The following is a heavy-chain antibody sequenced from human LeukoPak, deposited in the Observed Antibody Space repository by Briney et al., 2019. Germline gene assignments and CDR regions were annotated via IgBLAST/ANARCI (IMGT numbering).Heavy chain of an antibody. V-gene: IGHV4-30-4*01. Sequence: TLSLTCTVSGGSISSGDYYWSWIRQPPGKGLEWIGYIYYSGSTYYNPSLKSRVTISVDTSKNQFSLKLSSVTAADTAVYYCARHRPGIAVAGPFGYWGQGTLVTVSS. J-gene: IGHJ4*02. D-gene: IGHD6-19*01. CDR3: ARHRPGIAVAGPFGY. CDR2: IYYSGST. CDR1: GGSISSGDYY.